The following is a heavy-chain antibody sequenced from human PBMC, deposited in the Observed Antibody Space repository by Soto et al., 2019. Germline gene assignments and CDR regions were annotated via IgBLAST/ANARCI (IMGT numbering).Heavy chain of an antibody. V-gene: IGHV1-18*01. J-gene: IGHJ6*02. CDR2: ISAYNGNT. D-gene: IGHD2-2*01. Sequence: VASVKVSCKASGYTFTSYGISWVRLAPGQGXEWMGWISAYNGNTNYAQKLQGRVTMTTDTSTSTAYMELRSLRSDDTAVYYCARELIVVVPAAISHYHYGMDVWGQGTTVTVSS. CDR3: ARELIVVVPAAISHYHYGMDV. CDR1: GYTFTSYG.